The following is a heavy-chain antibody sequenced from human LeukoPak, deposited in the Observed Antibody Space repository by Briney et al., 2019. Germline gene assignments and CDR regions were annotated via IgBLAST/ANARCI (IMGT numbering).Heavy chain of an antibody. D-gene: IGHD6-13*01. J-gene: IGHJ6*03. V-gene: IGHV3-30*03. CDR1: GFTFNRYG. Sequence: GRSLRLSCAASGFTFNRYGIHWVRQAPGKGLEWVAVISFDGKVSYYADSVKGRFTISRDNSKNTLYLQMNSLRAEDTAVYYCARGRRIAAAGTYYYYYMDVWGKGTTVTVSS. CDR2: ISFDGKVS. CDR3: ARGRRIAAAGTYYYYYMDV.